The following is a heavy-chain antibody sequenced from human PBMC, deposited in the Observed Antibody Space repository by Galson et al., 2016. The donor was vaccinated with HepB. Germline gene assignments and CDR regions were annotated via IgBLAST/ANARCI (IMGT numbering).Heavy chain of an antibody. J-gene: IGHJ2*01. CDR1: GFTVTNNY. CDR2: IHSGGGT. V-gene: IGHV3-53*01. CDR3: ARLTTFFWYFDL. D-gene: IGHD4-11*01. Sequence: SLRLSCAVSGFTVTNNYMTWVRQAPGKGLEWVSVIHSGGGTDYADSVKGRFTISRDNSYNTVLLQMNNLRAEDTAVYYCARLTTFFWYFDLWGRGTLVTVSS.